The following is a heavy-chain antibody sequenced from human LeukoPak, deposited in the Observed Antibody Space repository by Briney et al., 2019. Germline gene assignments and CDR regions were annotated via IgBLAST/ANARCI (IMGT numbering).Heavy chain of an antibody. D-gene: IGHD6-13*01. CDR3: AKAHDSSSWFSYYYYYMDV. V-gene: IGHV3-23*01. CDR1: GFTFSSYD. Sequence: GGSLRLSCAASGFTFSSYDMSWVRQAPGKGLEWVSTISGSGGSTYYADSVKGRFTISRDNSKNTLYLQMNSLRAEDTAVYYCAKAHDSSSWFSYYYYYMDVWGKGTTVTISS. CDR2: ISGSGGST. J-gene: IGHJ6*03.